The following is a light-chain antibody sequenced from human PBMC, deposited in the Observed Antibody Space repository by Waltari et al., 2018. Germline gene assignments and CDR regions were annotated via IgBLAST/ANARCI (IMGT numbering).Light chain of an antibody. CDR3: LLSYRGARV. J-gene: IGLJ3*02. Sequence: QAVVTQEPSLTVSPGGTVTLTCGSSTGAVTSGQYTYWVQQKPGQAPVTLSDNAGNRHSWAAARFTGSRLGGKAALTVSGAQPEDEAEYYCLLSYRGARVFGGGTKLTVL. V-gene: IGLV7-46*01. CDR2: NAG. CDR1: TGAVTSGQY.